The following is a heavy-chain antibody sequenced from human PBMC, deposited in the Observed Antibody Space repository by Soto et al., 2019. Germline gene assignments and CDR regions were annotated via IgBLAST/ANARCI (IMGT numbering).Heavy chain of an antibody. D-gene: IGHD3-22*01. V-gene: IGHV4-30-2*01. Sequence: QLQLQESGSGPVKPSQTLSLTCAVSGDSISSGGYSWNWIRQPPGKGLEWIGYIYHSGGTDYNPSLKSRVTITVDSSNNQFSLKLSSVTAADTAVYYCARDSRSGYYLDYWGQGTLVTVSS. CDR1: GDSISSGGYS. J-gene: IGHJ4*02. CDR3: ARDSRSGYYLDY. CDR2: IYHSGGT.